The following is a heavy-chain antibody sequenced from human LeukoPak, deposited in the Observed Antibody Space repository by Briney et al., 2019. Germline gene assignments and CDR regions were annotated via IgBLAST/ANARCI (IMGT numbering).Heavy chain of an antibody. CDR2: ISSTSNYI. D-gene: IGHD3-9*01. V-gene: IGHV3-21*01. CDR1: GFTFSTYA. J-gene: IGHJ3*02. CDR3: ARDIYDAFDI. Sequence: GGSLRLSCAASGFTFSTYAISWVRQAPGKGLEWVSCISSTSNYIFYADSVRGRFTISRDNAKNSLYLQMNSLRAEDTAVYYCARDIYDAFDIWGQGTMVTVSS.